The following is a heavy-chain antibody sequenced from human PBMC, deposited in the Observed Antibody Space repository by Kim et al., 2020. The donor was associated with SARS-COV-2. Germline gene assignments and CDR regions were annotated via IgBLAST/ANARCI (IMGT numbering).Heavy chain of an antibody. J-gene: IGHJ6*02. CDR1: GFTFSSYG. V-gene: IGHV3-30*18. Sequence: GGSLRLSCAASGFTFSSYGMHWVRQAPGKGLEWVAVISYDGSNKYYADSVKGRFTISRDNSKNTLYLQMNSQRAEDTAVYYCAKYGQQLVSYYYYYGLDVSRQGTTVTVSS. D-gene: IGHD6-13*01. CDR2: ISYDGSNK. CDR3: AKYGQQLVSYYYYYGLDV.